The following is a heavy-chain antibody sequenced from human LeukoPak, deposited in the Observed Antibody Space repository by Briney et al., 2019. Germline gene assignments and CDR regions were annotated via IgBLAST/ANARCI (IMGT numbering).Heavy chain of an antibody. Sequence: PGGSLRLSCAASGFTFSSYGTHWVRQAPGKGLEWVAVISYDGSNKYYADSVKGRFTISRDNSKNTLYLQMNSLRAEDTAVYYCVSGMESNYWGQGTLVTVSS. D-gene: IGHD3-3*01. J-gene: IGHJ4*02. CDR2: ISYDGSNK. CDR1: GFTFSSYG. CDR3: VSGMESNY. V-gene: IGHV3-30*03.